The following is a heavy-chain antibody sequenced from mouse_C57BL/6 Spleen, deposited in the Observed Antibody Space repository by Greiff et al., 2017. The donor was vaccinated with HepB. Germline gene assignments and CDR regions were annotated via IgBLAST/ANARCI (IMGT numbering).Heavy chain of an antibody. J-gene: IGHJ3*01. CDR1: GYTFTSYW. CDR2: IDPSDSYT. Sequence: QVQLQQPGAELVKPGASVKLSCKASGYTFTSYWMPWVKQRPGQGLEWIGEIDPSDSYTNYNQKFKGKATLTVDTSSSTAYMQLSSLTSEDSAVYYCASYPFAYWGQGTLVTVSA. V-gene: IGHV1-50*01. CDR3: ASYPFAY.